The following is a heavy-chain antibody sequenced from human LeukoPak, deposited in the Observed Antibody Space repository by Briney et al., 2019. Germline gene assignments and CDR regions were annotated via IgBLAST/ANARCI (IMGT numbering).Heavy chain of an antibody. CDR3: ARFPRIAAAYYFDY. J-gene: IGHJ4*02. CDR1: GFTFSRYW. Sequence: PGGSLRLSCAASGFTFSRYWMSWVRQAPGKWLEWVVNIKQDGSEKYYVDSVKGRFTISRDNAKNSLYLQMNSLRAEDTAVYYCARFPRIAAAYYFDYWGQGTLVTVSS. D-gene: IGHD6-13*01. V-gene: IGHV3-7*01. CDR2: IKQDGSEK.